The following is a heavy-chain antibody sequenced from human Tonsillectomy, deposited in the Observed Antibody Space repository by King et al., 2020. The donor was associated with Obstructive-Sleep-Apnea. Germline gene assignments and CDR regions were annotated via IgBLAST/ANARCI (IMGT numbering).Heavy chain of an antibody. CDR2: ISASGDNT. D-gene: IGHD3-22*01. CDR3: AKGTSYYFDSSGYYSTDYLDY. V-gene: IGHV3-23*01. J-gene: IGHJ4*02. Sequence: VQLLESGGGLVQPGGSLRLSCVVSGFTFSSCAMSWVRQAPGKGLEWVSSISASGDNTYYADSVKGRFTISRDNSKNTLYLQMNSLIAEDTAIYYCAKGTSYYFDSSGYYSTDYLDYWGQGTLVTVSS. CDR1: GFTFSSCA.